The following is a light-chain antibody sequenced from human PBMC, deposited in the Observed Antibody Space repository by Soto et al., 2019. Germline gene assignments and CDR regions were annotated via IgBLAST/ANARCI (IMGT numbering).Light chain of an antibody. V-gene: IGKV3-11*01. J-gene: IGKJ1*01. CDR2: DAS. Sequence: EIVLTQSPATLSLSPGERATLSCRASQSVSSYLAWYQQKPGQAPRLLIYDASNRATGIPARFSGSGSGTDFPLTISSLAPEDFAFYYCQQRSNWPPPTWTFGQGTEVEIK. CDR3: QQRSNWPPPTWT. CDR1: QSVSSY.